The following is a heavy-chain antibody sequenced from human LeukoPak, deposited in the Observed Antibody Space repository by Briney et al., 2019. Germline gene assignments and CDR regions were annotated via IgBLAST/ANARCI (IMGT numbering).Heavy chain of an antibody. CDR3: SKHPSTGFYYFDF. V-gene: IGHV3-23*01. J-gene: IGHJ4*02. CDR1: GFTFTTYT. CDR2: ISGTGGST. Sequence: GGSLRLSCAASGFTFTTYTMAWVRQAPGKGLEWVSTISGTGGSTAYADSVKGRFTISRDNSKNTLYLQMSSLRAEDTAIYFCSKHPSTGFYYFDFWGQGTLVTVSS. D-gene: IGHD6-19*01.